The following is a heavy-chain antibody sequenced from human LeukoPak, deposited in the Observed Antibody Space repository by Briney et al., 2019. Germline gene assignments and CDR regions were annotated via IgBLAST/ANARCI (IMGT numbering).Heavy chain of an antibody. CDR3: ARGAYCGGDCGYFDY. CDR1: GGSISSGGYY. D-gene: IGHD2-21*02. CDR2: IYYSGST. Sequence: PSQTLSLTCTVSGGSISSGGYYWSWIRQHPGKGLEWIGYIYYSGSTYYNPSLESRVTISVDTSKNQFSLKLSSVTAADTAVYYCARGAYCGGDCGYFDYWGQGTLVTVSS. J-gene: IGHJ4*02. V-gene: IGHV4-31*03.